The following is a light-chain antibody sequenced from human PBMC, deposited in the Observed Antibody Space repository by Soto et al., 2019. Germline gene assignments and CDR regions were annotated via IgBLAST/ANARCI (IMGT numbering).Light chain of an antibody. CDR1: QGISSW. J-gene: IGKJ4*01. CDR3: QQANTFPS. Sequence: DIQMTQSPSSVSASVGDTVTITCRARQGISSWLGWYRQRPEKAPNLLIFGASTLQNGVPSRFSGSGSGTEFTLTISSLQPEDSATYYCQQANTFPSFGGGTKVEI. V-gene: IGKV1-12*02. CDR2: GAS.